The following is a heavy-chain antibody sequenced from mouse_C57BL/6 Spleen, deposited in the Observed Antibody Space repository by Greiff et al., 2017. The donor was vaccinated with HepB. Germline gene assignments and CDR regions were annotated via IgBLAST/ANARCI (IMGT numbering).Heavy chain of an antibody. CDR3: ARWELGLPAY. D-gene: IGHD4-1*01. V-gene: IGHV1-82*01. Sequence: QVQLQQSGPELVKPGASVKISCKASGYAFSSSWMNWVKQRPGKGLEWIGRIYPGDGDTNYNGKFKGKATLTADKSSSTAYMQLSSLTSEDSAVYFCARWELGLPAYWGQGTLVTVSA. CDR1: GYAFSSSW. J-gene: IGHJ3*01. CDR2: IYPGDGDT.